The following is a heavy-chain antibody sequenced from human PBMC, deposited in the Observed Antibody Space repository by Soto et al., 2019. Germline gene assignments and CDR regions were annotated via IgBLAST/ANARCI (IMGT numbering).Heavy chain of an antibody. J-gene: IGHJ3*02. CDR1: GGSFSGYY. CDR2: INHSGST. V-gene: IGHV4-34*01. CDR3: ATGDYDILTGVGAFDI. Sequence: SETLSLTCAVYGGSFSGYYWSWIRQPPGKGLEWIGEINHSGSTNYNPSLKSRVTISVDTSKNQFSLKLSSVTAADTAVYYCATGDYDILTGVGAFDIWGQGTMVTVSS. D-gene: IGHD3-9*01.